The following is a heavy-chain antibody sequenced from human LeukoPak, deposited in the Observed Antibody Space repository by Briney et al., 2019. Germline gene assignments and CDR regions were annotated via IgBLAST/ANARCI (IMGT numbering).Heavy chain of an antibody. CDR2: ISSSSSYI. CDR1: GFTFSSYS. V-gene: IGHV3-21*01. Sequence: KTGGSLRLSCAASGFTFSSYSMNWVRQAPGKGLEWVSSISSSSSYIYYADSVKGRFTISRDNAKNSLYLQMNSLRAEDTAVYYCARSQGIAVAGLDYWGQGTLVTVSS. D-gene: IGHD6-19*01. J-gene: IGHJ4*02. CDR3: ARSQGIAVAGLDY.